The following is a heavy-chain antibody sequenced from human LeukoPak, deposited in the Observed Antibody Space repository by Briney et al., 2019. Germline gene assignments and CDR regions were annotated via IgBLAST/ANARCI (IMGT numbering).Heavy chain of an antibody. Sequence: GGSLRLSCAASGFTFNNYAMSWVRQSPEKGLEWVSSISSSSSYIYYADSVKGRFTISRDNAKNSLYLQMNSLRAEDTAVYYCARGVGQTDYWGQGTLVTVSS. CDR2: ISSSSSYI. D-gene: IGHD2-15*01. J-gene: IGHJ4*02. CDR3: ARGVGQTDY. V-gene: IGHV3-21*01. CDR1: GFTFNNYA.